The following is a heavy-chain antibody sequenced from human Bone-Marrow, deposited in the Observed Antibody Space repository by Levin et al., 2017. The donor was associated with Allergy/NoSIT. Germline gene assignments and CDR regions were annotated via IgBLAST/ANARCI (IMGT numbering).Heavy chain of an antibody. CDR3: ARWGGYGYGMDV. CDR1: GSTVSGTY. D-gene: IGHD3-3*01. Sequence: PGGSLRLSCAVFGSTVSGTYISWVRQAPGKGLEWVSHIWTGDKTYYADSVKGRFTISRDNSKNTVDLQMSSLRGEDTAVYFCARWGGYGYGMDVWGQGTTVTVSS. J-gene: IGHJ6*02. CDR2: IWTGDKT. V-gene: IGHV3-66*01.